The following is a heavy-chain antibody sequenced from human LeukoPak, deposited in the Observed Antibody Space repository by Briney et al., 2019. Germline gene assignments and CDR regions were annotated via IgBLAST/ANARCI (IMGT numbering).Heavy chain of an antibody. J-gene: IGHJ6*02. Sequence: ASVKVSCKASGYTFTCYGISWVRQAPGQGLEWMGWISAYNGNTNYAQKLQGRVTMTTDTSTSTAYMELRSLRSDDTAVYYCARDYGGLVGATTYYYYGMDVWGQGTTVTVSS. CDR1: GYTFTCYG. CDR2: ISAYNGNT. CDR3: ARDYGGLVGATTYYYYGMDV. V-gene: IGHV1-18*01. D-gene: IGHD1-26*01.